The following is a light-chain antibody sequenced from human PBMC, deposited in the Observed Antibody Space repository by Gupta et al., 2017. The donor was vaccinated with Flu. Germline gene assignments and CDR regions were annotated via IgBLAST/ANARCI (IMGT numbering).Light chain of an antibody. CDR3: MQALQGPVT. CDR2: LGS. V-gene: IGKV2-28*01. CDR1: QSLLHSNGYNY. Sequence: DIVMTQSPLSLPVTPGEPASISCRSSQSLLHSNGYNYLDWYLQKPGQPPQLLIYLGSNRASGAPDRFSSSGSGTDFTLKISRVEADDVGIYYCMQALQGPVTFGPGTKVDIK. J-gene: IGKJ3*01.